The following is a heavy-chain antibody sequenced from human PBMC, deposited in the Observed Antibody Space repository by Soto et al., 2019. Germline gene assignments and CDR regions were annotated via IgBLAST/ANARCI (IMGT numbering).Heavy chain of an antibody. J-gene: IGHJ4*02. CDR2: IYFSGST. Sequence: PSETLSLTCTVSGGFITSDSYYWGWIRQPPGKGLEWIGSIYFSGSTYYNPALKSRLAISVDTSKNQFSLKLSSVTAADTAVYYCARDPGTGPDYWGQGTLVTVSS. CDR3: ARDPGTGPDY. V-gene: IGHV4-39*07. CDR1: GGFITSDSYY. D-gene: IGHD3-9*01.